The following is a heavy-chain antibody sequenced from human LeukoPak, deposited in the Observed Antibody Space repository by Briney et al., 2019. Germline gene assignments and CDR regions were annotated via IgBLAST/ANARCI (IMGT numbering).Heavy chain of an antibody. Sequence: ETLSLTCTVSGGSISSYYWSWIRQPPGKGLEWVSSISSSSSYIYYADSVKGRFTISRDNAKNSLYLQMNSLRAEDTAVYYCARDPDLGYCSSTSCYQGYWGQGTLVTVSS. V-gene: IGHV3-21*01. CDR2: ISSSSSYI. J-gene: IGHJ4*02. D-gene: IGHD2-2*01. CDR3: ARDPDLGYCSSTSCYQGY. CDR1: GGSISSYY.